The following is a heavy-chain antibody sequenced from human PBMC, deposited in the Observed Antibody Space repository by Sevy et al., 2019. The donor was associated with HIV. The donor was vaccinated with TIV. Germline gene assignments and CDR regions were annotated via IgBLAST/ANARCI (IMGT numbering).Heavy chain of an antibody. D-gene: IGHD3-10*02. V-gene: IGHV4-39*01. CDR2: IYYSGST. CDR1: GGSISSSSYY. J-gene: IGHJ5*02. Sequence: SETLSLTCTVSGGSISSSSYYWGWIRQPPGKGLEWIGSIYYSGSTYYNPSLKGRVTISVDTSKNQFSLKLSSVTAADTAVYYCARWSRFLFGESQGFAPWGQGTLVTVSS. CDR3: ARWSRFLFGESQGFAP.